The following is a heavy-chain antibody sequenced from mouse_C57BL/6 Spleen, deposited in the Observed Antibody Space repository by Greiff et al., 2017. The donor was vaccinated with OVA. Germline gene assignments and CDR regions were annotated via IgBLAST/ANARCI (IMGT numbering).Heavy chain of an antibody. V-gene: IGHV1-64*01. CDR3: ARSKGSYFGG. CDR1: GYTFTSYW. J-gene: IGHJ2*01. Sequence: VQLQQPGAELVKPGASVKLSCTASGYTFTSYWMHWVKQRPGQGLEWIGMIHPNSGSTNYNEKFKGKATLTVDKSSSTAYMQLSSLASEDSAVYYCARSKGSYFGGWGQGTTVTVSS. CDR2: IHPNSGST.